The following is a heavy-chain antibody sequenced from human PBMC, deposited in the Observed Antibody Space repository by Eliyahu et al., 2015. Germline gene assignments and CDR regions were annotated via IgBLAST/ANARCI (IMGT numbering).Heavy chain of an antibody. CDR3: ARGSAKYSYYGLDV. CDR1: GASXGSDGXYY. Sequence: QVQLRESGPGLVKPSQTLSLTCTVSGASXGSDGXYYWSWIRQXPGKDXEWIGYXIYXXNTYSXPSLESRVTISAETSTQLSLKVGSVTAADTAVYYCARGSAKYSYYGLDVWGPGTIVTVSS. J-gene: IGHJ6*02. CDR2: XIYXXNT. V-gene: IGHV4-31*03.